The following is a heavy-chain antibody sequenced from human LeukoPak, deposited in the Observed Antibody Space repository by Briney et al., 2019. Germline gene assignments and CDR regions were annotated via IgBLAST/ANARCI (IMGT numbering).Heavy chain of an antibody. J-gene: IGHJ2*01. Sequence: PSETLSLTCTVSGGSISSYYWSWIRQPPGKGLEWIWYIYYSGSTNYNPSLKSRVTISVDTSKNQFPLKLSSVTAADTAVYYCARLASSSWYLGYFDLWGRDTLVTVSS. V-gene: IGHV4-59*01. CDR3: ARLASSSWYLGYFDL. CDR2: IYYSGST. CDR1: GGSISSYY. D-gene: IGHD6-13*01.